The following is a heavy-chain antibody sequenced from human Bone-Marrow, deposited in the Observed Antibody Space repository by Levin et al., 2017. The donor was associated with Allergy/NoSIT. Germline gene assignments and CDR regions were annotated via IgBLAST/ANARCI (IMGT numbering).Heavy chain of an antibody. Sequence: GGSLRLSCAASGFTFDDYGMSWVRQAPGKGLEWVSGISWNGGTTGYADSVKGRFTISRDNAKNSLYLQMNSLRAEDTALYHCARGLLRTTVTANWFDPWGQGTLVTVSS. V-gene: IGHV3-20*01. CDR3: ARGLLRTTVTANWFDP. D-gene: IGHD4-11*01. CDR2: ISWNGGTT. J-gene: IGHJ5*02. CDR1: GFTFDDYG.